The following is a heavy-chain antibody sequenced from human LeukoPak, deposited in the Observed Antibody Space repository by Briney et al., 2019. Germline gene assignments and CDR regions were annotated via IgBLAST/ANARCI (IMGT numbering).Heavy chain of an antibody. Sequence: PSETLSLTCSVSGGSINSYHWSWIRQPPGKGLEWIGYIYYSGSTYYNPSLKSRVTISVDTSKNQFSLKLSSVTAADTAVYYCARGYRWGNNDSSGYFTQDAFDIWGQGTMVTVSS. V-gene: IGHV4-30-4*08. CDR1: GGSINSYH. CDR3: ARGYRWGNNDSSGYFTQDAFDI. J-gene: IGHJ3*02. D-gene: IGHD3-22*01. CDR2: IYYSGST.